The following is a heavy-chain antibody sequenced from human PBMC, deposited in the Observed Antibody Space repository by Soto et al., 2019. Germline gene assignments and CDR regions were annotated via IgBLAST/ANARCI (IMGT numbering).Heavy chain of an antibody. V-gene: IGHV3-48*02. CDR1: GFTFSSYS. Sequence: LRLSCAASGFTFSSYSMNWVRQAPGKGLEWVSYISSSSSTIYYADSVKGRFTISRDNAKNSLYLQMNSLRDEDTAVYYCARVGPPVSSSWANWFDPWGQGTLVTVSS. CDR2: ISSSSSTI. CDR3: ARVGPPVSSSWANWFDP. J-gene: IGHJ5*02. D-gene: IGHD6-13*01.